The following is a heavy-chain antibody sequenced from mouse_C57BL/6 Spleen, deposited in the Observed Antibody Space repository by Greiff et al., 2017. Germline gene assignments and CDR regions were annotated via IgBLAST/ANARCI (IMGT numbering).Heavy chain of an antibody. Sequence: QVQLQQPGAELVMPGASVKLSCKASGYTFTSYWMHWVKQRPGQGLEWIGGIDPSDSYTNYNQKFKGKSTLTVDKSSSTAYMQLSSLTSEDSAVYYCARSLYDGYVGWGQGTTLTVSS. CDR2: IDPSDSYT. CDR1: GYTFTSYW. D-gene: IGHD2-3*01. V-gene: IGHV1-69*01. CDR3: ARSLYDGYVG. J-gene: IGHJ2*01.